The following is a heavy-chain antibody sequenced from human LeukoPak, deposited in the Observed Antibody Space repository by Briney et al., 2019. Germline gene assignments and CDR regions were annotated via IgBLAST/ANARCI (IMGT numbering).Heavy chain of an antibody. CDR3: ARAPDRSGSYYGGFDI. J-gene: IGHJ3*02. V-gene: IGHV3-53*01. D-gene: IGHD3-10*01. CDR1: GFTVSSSY. CDR2: IYSGGST. Sequence: PGGSLRLSCAASGFTVSSSYMNWVRQAPGKGLEWASVIYSGGSTYYADSVKGRFTISRDNSKNTLYLQMNSLRAEDTAVYYCARAPDRSGSYYGGFDIWGQGTMVTVSS.